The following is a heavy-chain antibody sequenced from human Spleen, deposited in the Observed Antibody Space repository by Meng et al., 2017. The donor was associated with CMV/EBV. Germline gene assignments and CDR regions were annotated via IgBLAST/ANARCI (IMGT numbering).Heavy chain of an antibody. CDR1: GYTLTELS. V-gene: IGHV1-24*01. Sequence: QAQLVQSGAEWKKPGPSVKVSCKVSGYTLTELSMHWVRQAPGKGLEWMGGFDPEDGETIYAQKFQGRVTMTEDTSTDTAYMELRSLRSDDTAVYYCARAESLVGATNGWDYWGQGTLVTVSS. D-gene: IGHD1-26*01. CDR3: ARAESLVGATNGWDY. J-gene: IGHJ4*02. CDR2: FDPEDGET.